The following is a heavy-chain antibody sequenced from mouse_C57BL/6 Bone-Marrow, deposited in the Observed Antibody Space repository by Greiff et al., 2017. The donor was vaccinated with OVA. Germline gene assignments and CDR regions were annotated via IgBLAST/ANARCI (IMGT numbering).Heavy chain of an antibody. Sequence: EVKLLESGPGLVKPSQSLSLTCSVTGYSITSGYYWNWIRQFPGNKLEWMGYISYDGSNNYNPSLKNRISITRDTSKNQFFLKLNSVTTEDTATYYCAREGAYYSNYGYWGQGTTLTVSS. V-gene: IGHV3-6*01. CDR1: GYSITSGYY. J-gene: IGHJ2*01. CDR3: AREGAYYSNYGY. CDR2: ISYDGSN. D-gene: IGHD2-5*01.